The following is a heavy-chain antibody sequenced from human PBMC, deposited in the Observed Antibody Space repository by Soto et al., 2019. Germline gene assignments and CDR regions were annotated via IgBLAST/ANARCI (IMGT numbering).Heavy chain of an antibody. Sequence: ASVKVSCKASGYTFTSYAMHWVRQAPGQRLEWMGWINAGNGNTKYSQKFQGRVTITRDTSASTAYMKMSSLRSEDTFFYYCARAKPYYYYGMDVWGQGTTVTVSS. CDR3: ARAKPYYYYGMDV. CDR1: GYTFTSYA. V-gene: IGHV1-3*01. CDR2: INAGNGNT. J-gene: IGHJ6*02.